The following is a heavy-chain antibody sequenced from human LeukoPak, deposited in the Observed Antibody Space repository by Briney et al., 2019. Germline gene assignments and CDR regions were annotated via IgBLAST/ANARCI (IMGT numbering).Heavy chain of an antibody. V-gene: IGHV4-61*02. J-gene: IGHJ4*02. Sequence: SETLSLTCTVSGGSISSGSYYWSWIRQPAGKGLEWIGRIYTSGSTNYNPSLKSRVTISVDTSKNQFSLKLSSVTAADTAVYYCARGDSLAARRVEDYWGQGTLVTVSS. CDR2: IYTSGST. CDR3: ARGDSLAARRVEDY. CDR1: GGSISSGSYY. D-gene: IGHD6-6*01.